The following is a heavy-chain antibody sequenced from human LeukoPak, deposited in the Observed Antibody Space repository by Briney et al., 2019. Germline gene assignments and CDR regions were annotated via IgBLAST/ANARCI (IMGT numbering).Heavy chain of an antibody. D-gene: IGHD6-6*01. CDR3: ARGAARFYYYGMDV. V-gene: IGHV4-59*08. Sequence: PSETLSLTCTVSGGSISSYYWSWIRQPPGKGLEWIGYIYYSGSTNYNPSLKGRVTISVDTSKNQFSLKLSSVTAADTAVYYCARGAARFYYYGMDVWGQGTTVTVSS. CDR1: GGSISSYY. CDR2: IYYSGST. J-gene: IGHJ6*02.